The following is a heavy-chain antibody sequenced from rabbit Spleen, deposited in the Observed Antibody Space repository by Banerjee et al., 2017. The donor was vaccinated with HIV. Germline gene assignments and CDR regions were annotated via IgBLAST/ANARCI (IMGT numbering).Heavy chain of an antibody. D-gene: IGHD7-1*01. CDR2: IYTSSGST. J-gene: IGHJ4*01. V-gene: IGHV1S43*01. CDR1: GLDLSNNYY. Sequence: QSLEESGGGLVQPGASLTLTCKASGLDLSNNYYMSWVRQAPGKGLEWIACIYTSSGSTWYASWVNGRFTISRSTSLNTVTLQMTSLTAADTATYFCARTAYGTGGYLTLWGPGTLVTVS. CDR3: ARTAYGTGGYLTL.